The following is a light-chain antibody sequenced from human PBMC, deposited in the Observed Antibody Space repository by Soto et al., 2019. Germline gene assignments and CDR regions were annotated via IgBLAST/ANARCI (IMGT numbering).Light chain of an antibody. V-gene: IGLV1-40*01. J-gene: IGLJ3*02. CDR3: QSYDSSLSGSV. Sequence: QSVLTQPPSVSGAPGQRVTISCTGSSSNIGAGYDVHWYQQPPGTAPKLLIYGNNNRPSAVPDRFSGSTSGTSASLAITGLQPEDEADYFCQSYDSSLSGSVFGGGTKLTVL. CDR1: SSNIGAGYD. CDR2: GNN.